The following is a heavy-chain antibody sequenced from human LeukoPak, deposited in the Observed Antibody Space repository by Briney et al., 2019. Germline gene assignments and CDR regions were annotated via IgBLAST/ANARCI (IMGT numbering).Heavy chain of an antibody. V-gene: IGHV5-10-1*01. J-gene: IGHJ4*02. D-gene: IGHD6-13*01. CDR2: IDASDSYI. CDR1: GYSAINYW. Sequence: LGESLRISCEGSGYSAINYWSNSVRQMSPKGLECMGRIDASDSYINYSPSFQGHVTFSVDNSITTAFLQWTSLKASDTAMYYCARQGVGTTWSLDSWGQGTLVTVSS. CDR3: ARQGVGTTWSLDS.